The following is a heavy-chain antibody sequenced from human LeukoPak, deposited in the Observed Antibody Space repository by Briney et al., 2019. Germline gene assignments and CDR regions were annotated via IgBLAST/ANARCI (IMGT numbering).Heavy chain of an antibody. V-gene: IGHV1-2*02. D-gene: IGHD3-9*01. CDR1: GYTFTGYY. Sequence: PAASVQVSCKASGYTFTGYYMHWVRQAPGQGLEWMGWINPNSGGTNYAQKFQGRVTMTRDTSISTAYMELSRLRSDDTAVYYCASTVLRYFDWCLDPWGQGTLVTVSS. CDR2: INPNSGGT. J-gene: IGHJ5*02. CDR3: ASTVLRYFDWCLDP.